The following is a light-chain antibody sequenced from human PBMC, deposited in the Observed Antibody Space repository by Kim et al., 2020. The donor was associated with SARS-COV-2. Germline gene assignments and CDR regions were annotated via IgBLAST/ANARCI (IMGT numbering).Light chain of an antibody. CDR1: QSISNY. CDR3: QQSFRTPYT. Sequence: DIQMTQSPSSLSASVGDRVTITCRASQSISNYLNWYQQKPGKAPKLLIYTTSSLQSGVPSRFSGSGSGTDFTLTISSLLPEDFASYYCQQSFRTPYTFGQGTKLE. V-gene: IGKV1-39*01. J-gene: IGKJ2*01. CDR2: TTS.